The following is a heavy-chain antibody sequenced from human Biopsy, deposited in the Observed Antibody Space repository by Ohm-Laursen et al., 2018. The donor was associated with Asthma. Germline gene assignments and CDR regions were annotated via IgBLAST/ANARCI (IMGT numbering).Heavy chain of an antibody. D-gene: IGHD6-19*01. CDR2: IYHSGPT. CDR3: ARASVAASSNWLDP. J-gene: IGHJ5*02. Sequence: SETLSLTCTVSGGSIISSSWWSWVRQTPGKGLEWIGEIYHSGPTNYNPSLKSRVTISVDKSKNQFSLKLSSVTAADTAVYYCARASVAASSNWLDPWGQGTLVTVSS. V-gene: IGHV4-4*02. CDR1: GGSIISSSW.